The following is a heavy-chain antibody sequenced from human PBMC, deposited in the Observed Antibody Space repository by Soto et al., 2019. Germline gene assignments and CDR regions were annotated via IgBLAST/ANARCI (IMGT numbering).Heavy chain of an antibody. D-gene: IGHD2-15*01. J-gene: IGHJ4*02. Sequence: PSETLSHTCTVSGDSMSGYHWTWIRQPPGKGLEWIAYIYYSGNINYNPSLKSRVTMLLDTSRNQFSLKLTSVSAADTSVYFCARLYCSGGSCERRGYFDYWGQGALVTVSS. CDR1: GDSMSGYH. CDR2: IYYSGNI. CDR3: ARLYCSGGSCERRGYFDY. V-gene: IGHV4-59*01.